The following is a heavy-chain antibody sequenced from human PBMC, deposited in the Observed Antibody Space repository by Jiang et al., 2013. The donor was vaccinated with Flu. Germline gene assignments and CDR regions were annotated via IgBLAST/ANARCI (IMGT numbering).Heavy chain of an antibody. CDR1: GFSLSTSGVG. J-gene: IGHJ3*02. CDR3: ARMSTMMNAFDI. V-gene: IGHV2-5*01. D-gene: IGHD3-22*01. Sequence: KPTQTLTLTCTFSGFSLSTSGVGVGWIRQPPGKALEWLALIYWNDDKRYSPSLKSRLTITKDTSKNQVVLTMTNMDPVDTATYYCARMSTMMNAFDIWGQGTMVTVSS. CDR2: IYWNDDK.